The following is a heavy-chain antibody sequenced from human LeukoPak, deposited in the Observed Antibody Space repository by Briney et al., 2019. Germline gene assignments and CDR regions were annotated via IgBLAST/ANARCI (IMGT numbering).Heavy chain of an antibody. Sequence: GASVKVSCKASGGTFSSYAISWVRQAPGQGLEWMGGIIPIFGTANYAQKFQGRVTITADESTSTAYMELSSLRSEDTAVYYCAREAAEDYDFWSGYYRYYYYYYYMDVWGKGTTVTVSS. CDR2: IIPIFGTA. D-gene: IGHD3-3*01. CDR1: GGTFSSYA. J-gene: IGHJ6*03. CDR3: AREAAEDYDFWSGYYRYYYYYYYMDV. V-gene: IGHV1-69*13.